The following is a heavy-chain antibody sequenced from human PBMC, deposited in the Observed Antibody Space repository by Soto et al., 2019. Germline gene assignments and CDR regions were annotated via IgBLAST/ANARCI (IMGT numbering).Heavy chain of an antibody. CDR3: ATSRWGKIFGGVKGLDY. J-gene: IGHJ4*02. CDR1: GGSFSGYY. Sequence: KSSETLSLTCAVYGGSFSGYYWSWIRQPPGKGLEWIGEINHSGSTNYNPSLKSRVTISVDTSKNQFSLKLSSVTAADTAVYYCATSRWGKIFGGVKGLDYWGQGTLVTV. D-gene: IGHD3-3*01. V-gene: IGHV4-34*01. CDR2: INHSGST.